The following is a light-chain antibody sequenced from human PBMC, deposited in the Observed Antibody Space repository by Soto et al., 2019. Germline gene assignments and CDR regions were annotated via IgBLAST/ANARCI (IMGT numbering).Light chain of an antibody. CDR3: QQSYSTPYT. V-gene: IGKV1-39*01. J-gene: IGKJ2*01. Sequence: DIQMTQSPSSLSASVGDRVTITCRASQSISSYLNSYQQKPGKAPKLLIYAASSLQSGVPSRFSGSVSVTDFTLTISSLQPEDFAAYYCQQSYSTPYTFGQGTKLEIK. CDR1: QSISSY. CDR2: AAS.